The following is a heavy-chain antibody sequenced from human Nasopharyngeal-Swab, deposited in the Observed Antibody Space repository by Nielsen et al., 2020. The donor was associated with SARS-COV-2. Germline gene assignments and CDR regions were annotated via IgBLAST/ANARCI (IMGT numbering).Heavy chain of an antibody. CDR3: VREGFTSGFAGAFDF. Sequence: GGSLRLSCAASGFSLSSYVLHWVRQAPGKGLEWVAPIPYDGGIKQYGESVRGRFTISKDTSKNTLYLEMNSLREEDTAVYYCVREGFTSGFAGAFDFWGQGTLVTVS. V-gene: IGHV3-30-3*01. CDR1: GFSLSSYV. CDR2: IPYDGGIK. J-gene: IGHJ3*01. D-gene: IGHD5-12*01.